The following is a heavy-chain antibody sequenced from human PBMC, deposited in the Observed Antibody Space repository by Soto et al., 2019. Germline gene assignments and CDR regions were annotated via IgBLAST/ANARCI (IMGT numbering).Heavy chain of an antibody. J-gene: IGHJ3*02. D-gene: IGHD4-17*01. CDR2: IFYSGST. V-gene: IGHV4-39*01. CDR3: ARVATVTHAFEI. Sequence: SETLSLTCTVSGGSISSSNYYWGWIRQPPGKGLEWIGNIFYSGSTYYNPSLKSRVTISVDTSKNQFSLKVSSVTAADTAVYYCARVATVTHAFEIWGQGTMVTV. CDR1: GGSISSSNYY.